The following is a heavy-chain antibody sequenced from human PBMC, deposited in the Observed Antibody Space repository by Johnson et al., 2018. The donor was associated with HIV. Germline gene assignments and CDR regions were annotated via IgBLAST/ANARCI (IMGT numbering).Heavy chain of an antibody. Sequence: VESGGVVVQPGGSLRLSCAASGFTFDDYTMHWVRQAPGKGLEWVASISDTGDRTYYADSVKGRFTISRDNSKNTLYLQMNSLRAEDTAVYYCAKGLGRAAAGTRNSFDIWCQGTMVTVSS. CDR2: ISDTGDRT. CDR1: GFTFDDYT. D-gene: IGHD6-13*01. J-gene: IGHJ3*02. CDR3: AKGLGRAAAGTRNSFDI. V-gene: IGHV3-43*01.